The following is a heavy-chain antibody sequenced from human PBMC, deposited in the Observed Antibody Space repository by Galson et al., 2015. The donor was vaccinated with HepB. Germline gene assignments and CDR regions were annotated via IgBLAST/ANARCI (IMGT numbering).Heavy chain of an antibody. CDR3: ARGRHDTSGYSAFDI. D-gene: IGHD3-22*01. V-gene: IGHV5-51*01. CDR2: IYPGDSDT. Sequence: SGAEVKKPGESLKISCKGSGYYFTNYWIGWVRQMPGKGLDWMGSIYPGDSDTRYSPSFEGQVTISVDKSISTAYLQWRSLRASDTAMFYCARGRHDTSGYSAFDIWGHGTMVAVSS. J-gene: IGHJ3*02. CDR1: GYYFTNYW.